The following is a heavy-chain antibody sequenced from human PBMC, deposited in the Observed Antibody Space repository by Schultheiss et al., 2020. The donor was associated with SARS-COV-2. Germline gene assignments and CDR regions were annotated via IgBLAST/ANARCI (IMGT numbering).Heavy chain of an antibody. CDR2: INPNSGGT. CDR3: ARDTGGIQLWATDY. D-gene: IGHD5-18*01. CDR1: GGTFSSYA. J-gene: IGHJ4*02. V-gene: IGHV1-2*02. Sequence: ASVKVSCKASGGTFSSYAISWVRQAPGQGLEWMGWINPNSGGTNYAQKFQGRVTMTRDTSISTAYMELSRLRSDDTAVYYCARDTGGIQLWATDYWGQGTLVTVSS.